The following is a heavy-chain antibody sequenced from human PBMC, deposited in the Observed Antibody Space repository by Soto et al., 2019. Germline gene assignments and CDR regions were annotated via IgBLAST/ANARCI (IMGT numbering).Heavy chain of an antibody. CDR1: GYTFTSYC. D-gene: IGHD3-10*01. V-gene: IGHV1-69*13. CDR3: ARDSSGSRTHYYYYGMDV. Sequence: SVKVSCKASGYTFTSYCISWVLQSPVQVLEWMGGIIPIFGTANYAQKFQGRVTITADESTSTAYTELSSLRSEDTAVYYCARDSSGSRTHYYYYGMDVWGQGTTVTVSS. J-gene: IGHJ6*02. CDR2: IIPIFGTA.